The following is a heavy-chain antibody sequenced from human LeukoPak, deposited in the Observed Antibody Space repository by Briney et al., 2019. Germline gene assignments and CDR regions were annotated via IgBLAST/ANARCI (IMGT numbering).Heavy chain of an antibody. V-gene: IGHV4-61*08. Sequence: SETLSLTCTVSGGSISSGGYYWSWIRQPPGKGLEWIGYIYYSGSTNYNPSLKSRVTMSVDTSKNQFSLKLSSVTAADTAVYYCASSEGCSSTSCSFDYWGQGTLVTVSS. D-gene: IGHD2-2*01. CDR2: IYYSGST. CDR1: GGSISSGGYY. J-gene: IGHJ4*02. CDR3: ASSEGCSSTSCSFDY.